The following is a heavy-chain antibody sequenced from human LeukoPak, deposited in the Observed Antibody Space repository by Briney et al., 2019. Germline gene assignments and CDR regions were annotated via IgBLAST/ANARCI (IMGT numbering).Heavy chain of an antibody. V-gene: IGHV4-61*02. J-gene: IGHJ6*03. Sequence: SETLSLTCTVSGDSISSDDHYRSWIRQPAGKGLEWIGRFSASGNSNYNPSLKSRLTISVDTSKNQFSLKLSSVTAADTAVYYCASSIPGSYYMDVWGKGTTVTISS. CDR1: GDSISSDDHY. CDR2: FSASGNS. D-gene: IGHD2-21*01. CDR3: ASSIPGSYYMDV.